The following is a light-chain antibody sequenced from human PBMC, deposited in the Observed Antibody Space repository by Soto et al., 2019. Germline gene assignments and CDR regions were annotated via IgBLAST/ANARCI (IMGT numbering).Light chain of an antibody. V-gene: IGKV3-20*01. Sequence: EIVLTQSPGTLSLSPGARATLSCRASQSFSSYLAWYQQKPGQAPSLLIYGTVRRATGVPDRFSGSRSGTAGTLTISRLEPEDFAVYDCQQYGRSPRTFGQGTKVDI. CDR2: GTV. CDR3: QQYGRSPRT. J-gene: IGKJ1*01. CDR1: QSFSSY.